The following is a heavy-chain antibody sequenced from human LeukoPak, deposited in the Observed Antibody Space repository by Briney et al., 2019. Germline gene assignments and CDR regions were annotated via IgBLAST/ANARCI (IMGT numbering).Heavy chain of an antibody. CDR1: GFTFSDYY. J-gene: IGHJ4*02. V-gene: IGHV3-30*18. CDR2: ISYDGSNK. CDR3: AKDAVLLWFGESFLDY. Sequence: PGGSLRLSCAASGFTFSDYYMSWIRQAPGKGLEWVAVISYDGSNKYYADSVKGRFTISRDNSKNTLYLQMNSLRAEDTAVYYCAKDAVLLWFGESFLDYWGQGTLVTVSS. D-gene: IGHD3-10*01.